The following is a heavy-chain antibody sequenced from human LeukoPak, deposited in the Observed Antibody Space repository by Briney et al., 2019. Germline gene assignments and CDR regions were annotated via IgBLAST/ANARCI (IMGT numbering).Heavy chain of an antibody. Sequence: PGGSLRLSCAASGFTFDDYGMSWVRQAPGKGLEWVSGINWNGGSTGYADSVKGRFTISRDNAKNSLYLQMNSLRAEDTAVYYCAKYFASGSYYKLPHWGQGTLVTVSS. CDR2: INWNGGST. J-gene: IGHJ1*01. CDR3: AKYFASGSYYKLPH. V-gene: IGHV3-20*04. D-gene: IGHD3-10*01. CDR1: GFTFDDYG.